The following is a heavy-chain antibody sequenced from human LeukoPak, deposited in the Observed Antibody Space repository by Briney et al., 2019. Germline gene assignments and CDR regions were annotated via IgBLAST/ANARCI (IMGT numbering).Heavy chain of an antibody. CDR2: ISSSSSYI. D-gene: IGHD3-22*01. CDR1: GFTFSSYS. Sequence: GGSLRLSCAASGFTFSSYSMNWVRQAPGKGLEWVSSISSSSSYIYYADSVKGRFTISRDNAKNSLYLQMNSLRAEDTAVYYCARDGRDRGYYYDSSGYSRFDYWGQGTLVTVSS. J-gene: IGHJ4*02. CDR3: ARDGRDRGYYYDSSGYSRFDY. V-gene: IGHV3-21*01.